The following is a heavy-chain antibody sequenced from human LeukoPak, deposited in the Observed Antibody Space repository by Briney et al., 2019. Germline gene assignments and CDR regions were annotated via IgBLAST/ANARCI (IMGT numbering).Heavy chain of an antibody. CDR3: AKPSRDFDSSGYSHFDY. V-gene: IGHV3-23*01. D-gene: IGHD3-22*01. CDR2: ISGSGGST. CDR1: GFTFDDYA. Sequence: GGSLRLSCAAPGFTFDDYAMHWVRQAPGKGLEWVSAISGSGGSTYYADSVKGRFTISRDNSKNTLYLQMHSLRAEDTAIYYCAKPSRDFDSSGYSHFDYWGQGTLVTVSS. J-gene: IGHJ4*02.